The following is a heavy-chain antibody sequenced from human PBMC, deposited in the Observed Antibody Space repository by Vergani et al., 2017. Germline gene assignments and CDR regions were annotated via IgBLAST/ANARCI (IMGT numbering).Heavy chain of an antibody. CDR2: IYPADSDT. V-gene: IGHV5-51*01. J-gene: IGHJ4*02. D-gene: IGHD1-1*01. CDR3: ARHTTDTDS. CDR1: EYSFGNYW. Sequence: EVELVQSGPEMRKPGESLKISCKGSEYSFGNYWIAWVRKMPGKGLEWMGIIYPADSDTRYSPSFQGQVTIAAAKSISTAFLKWDSVKAWGTSLYYCARHTTDTDSWGQGSLVTVAS.